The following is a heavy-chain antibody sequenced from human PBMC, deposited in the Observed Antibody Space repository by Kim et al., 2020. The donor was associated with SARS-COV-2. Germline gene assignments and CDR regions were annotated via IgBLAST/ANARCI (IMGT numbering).Heavy chain of an antibody. V-gene: IGHV3-30*18. CDR2: ISYDGSNK. D-gene: IGHD3-3*01. J-gene: IGHJ6*02. Sequence: GGSLRLSCAASGFTFSSYGMHWVRQAPGKGLEWVAVISYDGSNKYYADSVKGRFTISRDNSKNTLYLQMNSLRAEDTAVYYCAKDPVLRFLEWSENGMDVWGQGTTVTVSS. CDR1: GFTFSSYG. CDR3: AKDPVLRFLEWSENGMDV.